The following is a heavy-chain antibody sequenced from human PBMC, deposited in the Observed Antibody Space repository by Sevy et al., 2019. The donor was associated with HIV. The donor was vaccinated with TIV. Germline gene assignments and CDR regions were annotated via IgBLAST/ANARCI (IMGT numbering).Heavy chain of an antibody. CDR2: IKGKIDGGTT. V-gene: IGHV3-15*01. CDR1: GFTFSDAW. D-gene: IGHD5-12*01. Sequence: GGSLRLSCADSGFTFSDAWMSWVRQDLGKGLEWVGRIKGKIDGGTTDYAAPVKGRFTISRDDSKNTLYLQMNSLKTEDTAVYYCITQPPLERWLQIPGFWGQGTLVTVSS. CDR3: ITQPPLERWLQIPGF. J-gene: IGHJ4*02.